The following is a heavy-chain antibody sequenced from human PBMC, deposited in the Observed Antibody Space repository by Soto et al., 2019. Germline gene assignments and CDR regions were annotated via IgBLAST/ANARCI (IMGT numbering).Heavy chain of an antibody. J-gene: IGHJ6*02. Sequence: GGSLRLSCAASGFTFSSYGMHWVRQAPGKGLEWVAVIWYDGSNKYYADSVKGQFTISRDNSKNTLYLQMNSLRAEDTAVYYCARDLGVTMVRGVWAYYYGMDVWGQGTTVTVSS. V-gene: IGHV3-33*01. CDR1: GFTFSSYG. D-gene: IGHD3-10*01. CDR2: IWYDGSNK. CDR3: ARDLGVTMVRGVWAYYYGMDV.